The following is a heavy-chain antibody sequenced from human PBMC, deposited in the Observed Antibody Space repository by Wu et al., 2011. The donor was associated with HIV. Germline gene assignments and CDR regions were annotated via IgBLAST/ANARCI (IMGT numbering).Heavy chain of an antibody. CDR3: ARDFGGDGDS. Sequence: QVQLVQSGAAVKKPGSSVKVSCKASGGTFNSYGITWVRQAPGQGLEWMGGIIPIFGTANYAQKFQGRVTITADKSTSTAYMELSSLRSKDTAMYYCARDFGGDGDSWGQGTLVTVSS. D-gene: IGHD2-21*01. J-gene: IGHJ4*02. CDR1: GGTFNSYG. V-gene: IGHV1-69*14. CDR2: IIPIFGTA.